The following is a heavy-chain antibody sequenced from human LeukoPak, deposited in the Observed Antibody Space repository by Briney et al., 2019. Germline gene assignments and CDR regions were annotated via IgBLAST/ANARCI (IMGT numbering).Heavy chain of an antibody. D-gene: IGHD5-12*01. CDR3: ARVPCGGYDIDY. Sequence: ASVKVSCKAYGYTFTCYYIHWVRQAPGQGLEWMGWINPHSGGTNYAQKFQARVTMTRDTSINTAYMELSRLRSDDTAVYYCARVPCGGYDIDYWGQGTLVTGSS. CDR1: GYTFTCYY. J-gene: IGHJ4*02. V-gene: IGHV1-2*02. CDR2: INPHSGGT.